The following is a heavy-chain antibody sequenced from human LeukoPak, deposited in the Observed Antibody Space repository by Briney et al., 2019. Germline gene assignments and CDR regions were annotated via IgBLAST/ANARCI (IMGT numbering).Heavy chain of an antibody. CDR3: ARPYYYGSALGY. V-gene: IGHV4-4*02. J-gene: IGHJ4*02. D-gene: IGHD3-10*01. CDR1: GGSISSSHW. Sequence: PSETLSLTCAVSGGSISSSHWWSWVRQPPGKGLEWIGEIYHSGSTNYNPSLKSRVTISVDKSTNQFSLKLYSVTAADTAVYYCARPYYYGSALGYWGQGTLVTVSS. CDR2: IYHSGST.